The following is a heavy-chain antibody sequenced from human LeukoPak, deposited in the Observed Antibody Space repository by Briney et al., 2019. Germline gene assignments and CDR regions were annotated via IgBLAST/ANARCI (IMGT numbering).Heavy chain of an antibody. CDR2: ISAHNGET. Sequence: ASVKVSCKASGYTFTNYGIRWVRQAPGQGLEWMGSISAHNGETSYAQSLQGRVIMTTDMSTSVAYMEIWRLRYNDTALYYCARGTNYYDTSGYLDSFDIWGEGTMVTVSS. CDR1: GYTFTNYG. J-gene: IGHJ3*02. D-gene: IGHD3-22*01. V-gene: IGHV1-18*01. CDR3: ARGTNYYDTSGYLDSFDI.